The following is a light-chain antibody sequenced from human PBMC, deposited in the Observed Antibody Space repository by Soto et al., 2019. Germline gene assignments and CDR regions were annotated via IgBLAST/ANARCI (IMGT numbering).Light chain of an antibody. CDR2: DAS. J-gene: IGKJ1*01. V-gene: IGKV1-5*01. Sequence: DIQMAQSPSSLSPSVGDRVTITCRASRSISDWLAWYQQKPGKAPELLIFDASNLKSGVSSRFSGSGSGTEFTLTISRLQPDDFATYYCLQYSSHSWTFGQGTKVDIK. CDR1: RSISDW. CDR3: LQYSSHSWT.